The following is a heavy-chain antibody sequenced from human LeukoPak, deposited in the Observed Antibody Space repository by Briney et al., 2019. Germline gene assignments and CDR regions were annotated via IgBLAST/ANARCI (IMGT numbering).Heavy chain of an antibody. CDR3: ARGQYQLLSARQEYYYYMDV. CDR1: GYTFTSYA. D-gene: IGHD2-2*01. V-gene: IGHV1-3*01. Sequence: ASVKVSCKASGYTFTSYAMHWVRQAPGQRLEWMGWINAGNGNTKYSQKFQGRVTITRDTSASTAYMELSSLRSEDTAVYYCARGQYQLLSARQEYYYYMDVWGKGTTVTVSS. J-gene: IGHJ6*03. CDR2: INAGNGNT.